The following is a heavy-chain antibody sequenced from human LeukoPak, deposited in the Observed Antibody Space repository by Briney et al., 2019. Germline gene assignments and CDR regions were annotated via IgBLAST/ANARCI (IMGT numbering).Heavy chain of an antibody. CDR3: ARGAYGSGSYFDY. CDR1: GGSISSYY. V-gene: IGHV4-59*01. CDR2: IYYSGST. D-gene: IGHD3-10*01. Sequence: SETLSLTCTVSGGSISSYYWSWIRQPPGRGLEWIGYIYYSGSTHYNPSLKSPVTISLDTSKNQFSLKLTSVTAADTAVYYCARGAYGSGSYFDYWGQGTLVTVSS. J-gene: IGHJ4*02.